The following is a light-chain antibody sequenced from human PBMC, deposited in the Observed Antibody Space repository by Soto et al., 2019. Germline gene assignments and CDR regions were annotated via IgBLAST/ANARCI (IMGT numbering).Light chain of an antibody. CDR3: QQYNNWPQT. CDR1: QSLSSN. Sequence: EIVMTQSPVTLSVSPGERATLSCRASQSLSSNLAWYQQKPGQAPRLLIYGASTRATGIPARFSGSGFGTEFTLTISSLQSEDFAVYYCQQYNNWPQTFGQGTKVDIK. V-gene: IGKV3-15*01. CDR2: GAS. J-gene: IGKJ1*01.